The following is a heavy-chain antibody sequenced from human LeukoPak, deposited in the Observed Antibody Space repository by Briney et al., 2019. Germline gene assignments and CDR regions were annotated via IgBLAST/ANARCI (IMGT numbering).Heavy chain of an antibody. D-gene: IGHD1-26*01. Sequence: PGGSLRLSCAASEFTFSGYWMNWVRQAPGKGPEWVARIRSATAGGTAEYAEPVEGRFVVSRDDSKSKLYLQLNSLKIEDTAIYYCTSGSYYGTGSFDIWGQGVMVTVSS. J-gene: IGHJ3*02. V-gene: IGHV3-15*01. CDR3: TSGSYYGTGSFDI. CDR2: IRSATAGGTA. CDR1: EFTFSGYW.